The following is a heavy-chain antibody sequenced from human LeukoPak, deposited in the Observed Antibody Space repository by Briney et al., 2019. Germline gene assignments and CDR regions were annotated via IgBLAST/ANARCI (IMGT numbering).Heavy chain of an antibody. J-gene: IGHJ1*01. Sequence: ASVKVSCKASGGTFSSYAISWVRQAPGQGLEWMGGIIPIFGTANYAQKFQGRVTITADKSTSTAYMELSSLRSEDTAVYYCASTILHGYSSSKYFQHWGQGTLVTVSS. CDR3: ASTILHGYSSSKYFQH. CDR1: GGTFSSYA. D-gene: IGHD6-13*01. V-gene: IGHV1-69*06. CDR2: IIPIFGTA.